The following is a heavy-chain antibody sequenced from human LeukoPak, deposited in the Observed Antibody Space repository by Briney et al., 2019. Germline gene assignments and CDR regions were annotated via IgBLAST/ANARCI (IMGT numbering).Heavy chain of an antibody. V-gene: IGHV1-2*04. CDR1: GYTFTGYY. Sequence: ASVKVSCKASGYTFTGYYMHWVRQAPGQGLEWMGWINPNSGGTNYAQKFQGWVTTTRDTSISTAYMELSRLRSDDTAVYYCARGAVAGTVDYYYGMDVWGQGTTVTVSS. J-gene: IGHJ6*02. CDR3: ARGAVAGTVDYYYGMDV. D-gene: IGHD6-19*01. CDR2: INPNSGGT.